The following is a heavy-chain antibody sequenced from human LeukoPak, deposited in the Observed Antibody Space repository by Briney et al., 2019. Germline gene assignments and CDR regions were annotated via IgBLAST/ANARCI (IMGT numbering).Heavy chain of an antibody. CDR3: ARGRGSWYLIDY. CDR1: GFTFTSYG. Sequence: GASVKVSCKASGFTFTSYGFTWVRQAPGQGLEWMGWISAYNGNTNYAQTFQGRVTITADESTSTAYMELSSLRSEDTAVYYCARGRGSWYLIDYWGQGTLVTVSS. V-gene: IGHV1-18*01. CDR2: ISAYNGNT. D-gene: IGHD6-13*01. J-gene: IGHJ4*02.